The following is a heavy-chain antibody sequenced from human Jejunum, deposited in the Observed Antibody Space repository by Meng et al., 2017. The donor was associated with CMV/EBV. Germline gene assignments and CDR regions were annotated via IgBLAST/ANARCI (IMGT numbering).Heavy chain of an antibody. CDR3: ARDREQVYDY. Sequence: CTVSGDIISSSRFYWGWLRQPPGKGLEWIGNIYRGGSTSYNPSLKSRVVISVDTSKNQFSLTLSSVTAADTAVYYCARDREQVYDYWGQGTLVTVSS. CDR1: GDIISSSRFY. D-gene: IGHD5/OR15-5a*01. J-gene: IGHJ4*02. CDR2: IYRGGST. V-gene: IGHV4-39*07.